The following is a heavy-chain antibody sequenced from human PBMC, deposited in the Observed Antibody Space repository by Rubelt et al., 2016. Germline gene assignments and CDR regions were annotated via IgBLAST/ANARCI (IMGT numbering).Heavy chain of an antibody. CDR1: GGSIRSSNW. D-gene: IGHD3-10*01. Sequence: QVQLQESGPGLVKPSGTLSLTCAVSGGSIRSSNWWNWVRQPPGKGLEWIGEINHSGSTNYNPSLKSLVTISVDTSKNQFSLKLSSVTAADTAVYYCAKRNYGSGRWFDPWGQGTLVTVSS. J-gene: IGHJ5*02. CDR3: AKRNYGSGRWFDP. V-gene: IGHV4-4*02. CDR2: INHSGST.